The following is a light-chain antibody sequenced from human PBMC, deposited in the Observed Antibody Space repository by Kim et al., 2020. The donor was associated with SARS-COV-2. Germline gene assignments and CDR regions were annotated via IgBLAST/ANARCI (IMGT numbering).Light chain of an antibody. V-gene: IGLV6-57*03. Sequence: GRTVTISCPRSSGSIASNYGQWYQQRPGSAPTTVIYEDNQRPSGVPDRFSGSIDSSSNSASLTISGLKTEDEADYYCQSYDSSSVVFGGGTQLTVL. CDR1: SGSIASNY. J-gene: IGLJ2*01. CDR3: QSYDSSSVV. CDR2: EDN.